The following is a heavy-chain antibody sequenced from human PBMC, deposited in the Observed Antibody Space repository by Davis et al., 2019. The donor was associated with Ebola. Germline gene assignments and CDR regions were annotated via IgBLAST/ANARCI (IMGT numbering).Heavy chain of an antibody. CDR2: IVSKSIGGTT. D-gene: IGHD6-19*01. V-gene: IGHV3-15*04. CDR1: GFTFSNAW. J-gene: IGHJ6*04. CDR3: SGSGRWMAV. Sequence: GGSLRLSCEASGFTFSNAWMSWVRQAPGKGLEWVGRIVSKSIGGTTDYAAPVKGRFTISRDDSKNMLYLQMNSLQSEDTGVYYCSGSGRWMAVWGKGTTVTVSS.